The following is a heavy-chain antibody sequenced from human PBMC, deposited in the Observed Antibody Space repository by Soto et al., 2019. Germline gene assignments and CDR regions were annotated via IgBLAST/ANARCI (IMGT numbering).Heavy chain of an antibody. CDR3: ARESIEARGYYFDY. CDR1: GFTFSSYA. D-gene: IGHD6-6*01. J-gene: IGHJ4*02. Sequence: PRGSLRLSCAASGFTFSSYAMHWVRQAPGTGLEWVAVISYDGSNKYYADSVKGRFTISRDNSKNTLYLQMNSLRAEDTAVYYCARESIEARGYYFDYSRQGSLVTV. CDR2: ISYDGSNK. V-gene: IGHV3-30-3*01.